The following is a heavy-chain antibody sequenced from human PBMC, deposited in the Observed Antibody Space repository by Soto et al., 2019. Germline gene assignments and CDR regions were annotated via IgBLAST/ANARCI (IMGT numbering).Heavy chain of an antibody. D-gene: IGHD3-9*01. CDR3: ASHGPNYAILTDIYYYYGMDV. CDR2: IIPIFGTA. J-gene: IGHJ6*02. CDR1: GGTFSSYA. Sequence: GASVKVSCKASGGTFSSYAISWVRQAPGQGLEWMGGIIPIFGTANYAQKFQGRVTITADESTSTAYMELSSLRSEDTAVYYCASHGPNYAILTDIYYYYGMDVWGQGTTVTVSS. V-gene: IGHV1-69*13.